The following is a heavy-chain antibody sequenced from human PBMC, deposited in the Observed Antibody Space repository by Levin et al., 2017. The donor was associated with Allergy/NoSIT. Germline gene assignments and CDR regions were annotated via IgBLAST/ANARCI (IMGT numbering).Heavy chain of an antibody. CDR2: IYYSGST. D-gene: IGHD3-10*01. CDR3: ARDGSMVRGVTDGMDV. V-gene: IGHV4-59*01. CDR1: GGSISSYY. J-gene: IGHJ6*02. Sequence: NPSETLSLTCTVSGGSISSYYWSWIRQPPGKGLEWIGYIYYSGSTNYNPSLKSRVTISVDTSKNQFSLKLSSVTAADTAVYYCARDGSMVRGVTDGMDVWGQGTTVTVSS.